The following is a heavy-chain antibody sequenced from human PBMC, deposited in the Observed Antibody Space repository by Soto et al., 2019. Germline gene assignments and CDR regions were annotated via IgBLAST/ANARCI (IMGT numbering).Heavy chain of an antibody. CDR3: ARTGYYYEADY. Sequence: QVQLQESGPGLVKPSQTLSLTCTVSGGSISSGGYYWSWIRQHPGKGLEWIGYIYYSGSTYYNPSLKRRVTIPGATSKNQCSLKLSSVTDADTAVYYCARTGYYYEADYWGQGTLVTVSS. J-gene: IGHJ4*02. V-gene: IGHV4-31*03. CDR1: GGSISSGGYY. D-gene: IGHD3-22*01. CDR2: IYYSGST.